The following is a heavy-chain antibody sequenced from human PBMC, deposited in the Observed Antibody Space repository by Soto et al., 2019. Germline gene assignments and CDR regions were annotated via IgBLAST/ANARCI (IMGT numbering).Heavy chain of an antibody. J-gene: IGHJ6*02. D-gene: IGHD6-13*01. CDR3: ARDPAADGYYGMDV. CDR2: ISSTSSHI. V-gene: IGHV3-21*01. Sequence: GGSLRLSCVASEFSFSTYNMKWVRQAPGKGLEWVSFISSTSSHIHYADSVKGRFTISRDNAKNSLYLQMNSLRAEDTAVYYCARDPAADGYYGMDVWGQGT. CDR1: EFSFSTYN.